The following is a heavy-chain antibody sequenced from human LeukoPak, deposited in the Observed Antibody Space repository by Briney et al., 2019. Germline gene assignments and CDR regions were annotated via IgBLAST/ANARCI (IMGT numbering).Heavy chain of an antibody. J-gene: IGHJ5*02. CDR2: INHSGST. CDR3: ARGKRGWFDP. Sequence: SETLSLTCAVYGGSFSGYYWSWIRQPPGKGLEWIGEINHSGSTNYNPSLKSRVTISVDTSKNQFSPKLSSVTAADTAVYYCARGKRGWFDPWGQGTLVTVSS. V-gene: IGHV4-34*01. CDR1: GGSFSGYY.